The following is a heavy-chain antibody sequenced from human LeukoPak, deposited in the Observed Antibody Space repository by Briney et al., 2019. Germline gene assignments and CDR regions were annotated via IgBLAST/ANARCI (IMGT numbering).Heavy chain of an antibody. CDR3: AKVPRNYYDSSGYYEDY. Sequence: HAGGSLRLSCAASGFTFSSYAMNWVRQAPGKGLEWVSAISGSGSSTYYADSVKGRFTISRDNSKNTLYLQMNSLRAEDTAVYYCAKVPRNYYDSSGYYEDYWGQGTLVTVSS. V-gene: IGHV3-23*01. D-gene: IGHD3-22*01. CDR2: ISGSGSST. J-gene: IGHJ4*02. CDR1: GFTFSSYA.